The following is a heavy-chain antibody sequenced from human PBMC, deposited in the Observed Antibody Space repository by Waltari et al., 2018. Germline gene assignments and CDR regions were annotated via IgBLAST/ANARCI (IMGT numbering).Heavy chain of an antibody. CDR1: GGSISSHY. V-gene: IGHV4-59*11. CDR3: ARGATYYDSSGSLHY. J-gene: IGHJ4*02. Sequence: SGGSISSHYWSWIRQPPGKGLEWIGYIYYSGSTNYNPSLKSRVTISVDTSKNQFSLKLSSVTAADTAVYYCARGATYYDSSGSLHYWGQGTLVTVSS. CDR2: IYYSGST. D-gene: IGHD3-22*01.